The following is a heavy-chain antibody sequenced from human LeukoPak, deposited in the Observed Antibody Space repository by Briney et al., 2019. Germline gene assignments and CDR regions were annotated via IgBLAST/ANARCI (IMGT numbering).Heavy chain of an antibody. CDR1: GVSIFSSY. V-gene: IGHV4-59*12. CDR3: ATGRSIRYFDY. D-gene: IGHD3-9*01. J-gene: IGHJ4*02. Sequence: SETLFLTCTVSGVSIFSSYWNWVRQPPGKGLEWIGYVHYSGSTNYNPSLKSRVTMSVDMSKSQFSLKLSSATAADTAVYYCATGRSIRYFDYWGQGTLLTVSS. CDR2: VHYSGST.